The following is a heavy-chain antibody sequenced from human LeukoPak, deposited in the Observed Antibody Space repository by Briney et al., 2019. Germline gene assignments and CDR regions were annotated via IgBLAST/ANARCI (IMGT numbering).Heavy chain of an antibody. CDR2: I. D-gene: IGHD4-17*01. CDR3: AKDPNGDYIGAFDF. V-gene: IGHV3-23*01. CDR1: AFSFSKFA. J-gene: IGHJ3*01. Sequence: GGSLRLSCAASAFSFSKFALIWVRQAPGKGLEWVSAIKGRFTVSRDNSKNTLYLQINSLRPEDTAMYYCAKDPNGDYIGAFDFWGQGTMVTGSS.